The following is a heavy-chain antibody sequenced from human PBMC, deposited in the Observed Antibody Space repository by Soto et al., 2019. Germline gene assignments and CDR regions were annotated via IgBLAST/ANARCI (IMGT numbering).Heavy chain of an antibody. CDR1: GGSIYRSGYY. V-gene: IGHV4-39*01. CDR2: IDYNGVT. J-gene: IGHJ4*02. D-gene: IGHD2-15*01. CDR3: GKVLVGATGHTDSDS. Sequence: SETLSLTCTVSGGSIYRSGYYWGWIRQPPGRGLEWIGNIDYNGVTYSNPSLKSRVTISRDTSKNQFSLKLTSVTTADTALYYCGKVLVGATGHTDSDSWGPGTLVTVSS.